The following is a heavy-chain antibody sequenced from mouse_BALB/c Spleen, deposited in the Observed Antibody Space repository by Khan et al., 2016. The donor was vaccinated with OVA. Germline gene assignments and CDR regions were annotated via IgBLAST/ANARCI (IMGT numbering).Heavy chain of an antibody. V-gene: IGHV5-6*01. J-gene: IGHJ3*01. CDR1: GFTFSSYS. CDR3: ASHLPGSFAY. CDR2: ISSGGDYT. Sequence: EVQLQESGGDLVKPGGSLKLSCAASGFTFSSYSMSWVRQTPDKRLEWVATISSGGDYTYYPDNVKGRFTISRDNAKNTLYLQMSSLKSEDTAMYFCASHLPGSFAYWGQGTLVTVSA.